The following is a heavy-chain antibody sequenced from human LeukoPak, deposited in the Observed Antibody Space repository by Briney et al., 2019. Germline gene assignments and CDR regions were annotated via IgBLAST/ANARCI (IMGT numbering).Heavy chain of an antibody. Sequence: SETLSLTCTVSGGSISSYYWGWIRQPPGKGLEWIGIIYYSGSTYYNPSLKSRVTISVDTSKNHFSLKLSSVTAADTAVYYCARTTMVRGTYYMDVWGKGTTVTISS. V-gene: IGHV4-39*07. CDR1: GGSISSYY. D-gene: IGHD3-10*01. J-gene: IGHJ6*03. CDR2: IYYSGST. CDR3: ARTTMVRGTYYMDV.